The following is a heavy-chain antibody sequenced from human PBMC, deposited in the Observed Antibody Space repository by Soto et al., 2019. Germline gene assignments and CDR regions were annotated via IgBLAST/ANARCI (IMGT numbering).Heavy chain of an antibody. D-gene: IGHD2-21*01. Sequence: PGGSLRLSCAASGFTFSSYAMSWVRQAPGKGLEWVSAISGSGGSTYYADSVKGRFTISRDNSKNTLYLQMNSLRAEDTAVYYCAKGQTMGGDYYYGMDVWGQGTTVTVSS. CDR1: GFTFSSYA. J-gene: IGHJ6*02. CDR2: ISGSGGST. V-gene: IGHV3-23*01. CDR3: AKGQTMGGDYYYGMDV.